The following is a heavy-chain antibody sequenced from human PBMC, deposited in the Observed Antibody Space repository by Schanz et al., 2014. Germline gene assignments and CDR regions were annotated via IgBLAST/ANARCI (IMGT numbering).Heavy chain of an antibody. Sequence: VQLVESGGYLVQPGGSLRLSCAASGFTFSSYSMNWVRQAPGKGLEWVAVISYDGRNKYYTDSVKGRFTISRDNSKNTLYLQMNSLRAEDTAVYYCAKDPSHGDYVYYFDYWGQGTLVTVSS. CDR3: AKDPSHGDYVYYFDY. J-gene: IGHJ4*02. CDR2: ISYDGRNK. CDR1: GFTFSSYS. D-gene: IGHD3-10*02. V-gene: IGHV3-30*18.